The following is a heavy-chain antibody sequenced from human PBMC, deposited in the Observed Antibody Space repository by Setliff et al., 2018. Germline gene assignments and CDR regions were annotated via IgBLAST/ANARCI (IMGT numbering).Heavy chain of an antibody. CDR2: ISAYNGNT. CDR3: ARDLDYQYYYETSGRDAFDV. CDR1: GYSFTIYG. Sequence: GASVKVSCKASGYSFTIYGVSWVRQAPGQGLEWMGWISAYNGNTNYAQKLQGRVTMTTDTSTSTAYMELRSLRSDDTAVYYCARDLDYQYYYETSGRDAFDVWGLGTMVTVSS. D-gene: IGHD3-22*01. J-gene: IGHJ3*01. V-gene: IGHV1-18*01.